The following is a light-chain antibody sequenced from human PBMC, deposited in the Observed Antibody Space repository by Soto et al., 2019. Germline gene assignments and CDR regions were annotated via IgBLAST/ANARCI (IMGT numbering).Light chain of an antibody. CDR3: QHFGSRT. CDR1: QSVSSTD. CDR2: GAS. J-gene: IGKJ2*01. V-gene: IGKV3-20*01. Sequence: EIVLTQSPGTLSLSPGERATLSCRASQSVSSTDLAWYQKKPGQAPKLLIYGASSRATGIPDRFSGGGSGTDFALTISRLEPEDFAVYSCQHFGSRTCGQGTKPEIK.